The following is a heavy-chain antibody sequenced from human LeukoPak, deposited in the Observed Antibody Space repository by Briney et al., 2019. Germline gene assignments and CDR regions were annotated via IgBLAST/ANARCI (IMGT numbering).Heavy chain of an antibody. CDR3: ARDGYCSGGSCHPFDS. Sequence: GGSLRLSCAASGFTFSIYSMSWVRQAPGKGLEWVSYISRSSSTIYYADSVQGRFTISRDNAKNSLYLQTNSLRVEDTAVYYCARDGYCSGGSCHPFDSWGQGTLVTVSS. CDR1: GFTFSIYS. CDR2: ISRSSSTI. D-gene: IGHD2-15*01. J-gene: IGHJ4*02. V-gene: IGHV3-48*01.